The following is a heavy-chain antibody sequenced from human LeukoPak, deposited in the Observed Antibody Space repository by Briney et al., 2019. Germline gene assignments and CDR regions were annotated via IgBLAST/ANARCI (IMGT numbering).Heavy chain of an antibody. CDR2: INPSGGNT. V-gene: IGHV1-46*01. CDR1: GYTFTSYY. CDR3: ARAPMHCSGGSCYEFDY. Sequence: ASVKVSCKASGYTFTSYYMHWVRQAPGQGLEWMGIINPSGGNTSYAQKFQGRVTMTRDTSTSTVYMELSSLRSEDTAVYYCARAPMHCSGGSCYEFDYWGQGTLVTVSS. J-gene: IGHJ4*02. D-gene: IGHD2-15*01.